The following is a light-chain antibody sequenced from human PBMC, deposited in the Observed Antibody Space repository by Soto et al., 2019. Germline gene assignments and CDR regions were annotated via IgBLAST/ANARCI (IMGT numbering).Light chain of an antibody. Sequence: QAVVTQEPSFSVSPGGTVTLTCGLSSGPVFTSSYPNWYQQTPGQAPRTLIFNTNTRSSGVPDRFSGSILGDKAALTITGAQADDEADYYCQSADSSGTLVVFGGGTKLTVL. V-gene: IGLV8-61*01. J-gene: IGLJ2*01. CDR1: SGPVFTSSY. CDR2: NTN. CDR3: QSADSSGTLVV.